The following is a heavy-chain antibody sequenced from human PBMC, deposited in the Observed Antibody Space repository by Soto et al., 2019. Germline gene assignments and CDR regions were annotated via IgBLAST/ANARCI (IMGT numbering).Heavy chain of an antibody. D-gene: IGHD2-15*01. Sequence: VPVECRAEGCRFANEGSTRVRQYPGKKQEWMGWISAYNGNTNYAQKLQGRVTMTTDTSTSTAYMELRSLRSDDTAVYYCARLRCGGSCYSASDFDYWGQGTLVIGSS. CDR2: ISAYNGNT. V-gene: IGHV1-18*01. CDR3: ARLRCGGSCYSASDFDY. CDR1: GCRFANEG. J-gene: IGHJ4*02.